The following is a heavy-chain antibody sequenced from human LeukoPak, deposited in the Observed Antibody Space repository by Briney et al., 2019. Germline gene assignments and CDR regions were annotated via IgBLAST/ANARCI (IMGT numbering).Heavy chain of an antibody. D-gene: IGHD1-26*01. CDR3: ARHEYSGSYYGLSWFDP. CDR1: GGSISSSGYY. CDR2: IYYSGST. Sequence: SETLSLTCTASGGSISSSGYYWGWIRQPPGKGMEWIASIYYSGSTYYNPSLKSRVTISVDTSKNQLSLKLSSLTAADTAVYYCARHEYSGSYYGLSWFDPWGQGTLVTVSS. J-gene: IGHJ5*02. V-gene: IGHV4-39*01.